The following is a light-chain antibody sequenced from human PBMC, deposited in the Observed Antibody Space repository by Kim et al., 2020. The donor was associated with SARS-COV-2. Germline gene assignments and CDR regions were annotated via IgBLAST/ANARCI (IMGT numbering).Light chain of an antibody. CDR3: QQYKTEPWT. CDR2: KAS. J-gene: IGKJ1*01. CDR1: QSIISG. Sequence: ASVGDTVTITCRASQSIISGLAWYQQKPGKAPKLLIYKASILESGVTSRFSGSGSATEFILTISSLQPDDFATYYCQQYKTEPWTFGQGTKVDIK. V-gene: IGKV1-5*03.